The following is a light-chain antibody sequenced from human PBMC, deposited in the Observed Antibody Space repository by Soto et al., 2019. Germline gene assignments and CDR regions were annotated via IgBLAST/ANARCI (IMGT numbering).Light chain of an antibody. CDR2: EVS. CDR3: SSYTSSSTLVYV. J-gene: IGLJ1*01. Sequence: QAASVSGSPGQSITISCTGTSSDVGGYNYVSWYQQHPGKAPKLMIYEVSNRPSGVSNRFSGSKSGNTASLTISGLQAEDEADYYCSSYTSSSTLVYVFGTGTKLTVL. V-gene: IGLV2-14*01. CDR1: SSDVGGYNY.